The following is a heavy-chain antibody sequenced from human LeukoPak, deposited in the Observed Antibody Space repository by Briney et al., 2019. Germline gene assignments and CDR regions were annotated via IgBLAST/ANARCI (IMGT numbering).Heavy chain of an antibody. CDR1: GGTFSSYA. V-gene: IGHV1-69*13. Sequence: SVKVSCTASGGTFSSYAISWVRQAPGQGLEWMGGIIPIFGTANYAQKFQGRVTITADESTSTAYMELSSLRSEDTAVYYCAVVLRFLEWLWPFDYWGREPWSPSPQ. D-gene: IGHD3-3*01. CDR2: IIPIFGTA. J-gene: IGHJ4*02. CDR3: AVVLRFLEWLWPFDY.